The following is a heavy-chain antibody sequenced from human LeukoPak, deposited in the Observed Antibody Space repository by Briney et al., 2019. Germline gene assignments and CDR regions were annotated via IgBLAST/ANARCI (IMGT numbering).Heavy chain of an antibody. CDR1: GYTFTSYG. J-gene: IGHJ4*02. D-gene: IGHD3-22*01. Sequence: ASVKVSCKASGYTFTSYGISWVRQAPGQGLEWMGWISAYNGNTNYAQKLQGRVTMTTDTSTSTAYMELRSLRSDDTAVYYCARNSCYDSSGYWGNWGQGTLVTVSS. CDR2: ISAYNGNT. CDR3: ARNSCYDSSGYWGN. V-gene: IGHV1-18*01.